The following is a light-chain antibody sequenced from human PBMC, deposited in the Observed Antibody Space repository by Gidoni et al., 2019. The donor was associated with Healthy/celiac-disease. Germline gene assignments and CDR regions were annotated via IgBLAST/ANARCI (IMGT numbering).Light chain of an antibody. CDR2: RAS. CDR1: QRVSSSY. CDR3: QQYGSSPVT. V-gene: IGKV3-20*01. J-gene: IGKJ2*01. Sequence: IVLTQSPGTLSLSLGARATLSCRASQRVSSSYVAWYQQKPGQAPRLLIYRASSRATGIPDRFSGSGSGTDFALTISRLEPEDFSVYYCQQYGSSPVTFGQWTKLEIK.